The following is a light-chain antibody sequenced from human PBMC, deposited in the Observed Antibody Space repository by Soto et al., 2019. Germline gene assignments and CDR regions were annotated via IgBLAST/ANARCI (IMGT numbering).Light chain of an antibody. Sequence: DIQMTQSPSTLSASVGDRVTINCRASRSISTWLAWYQHRQGKAPKLLIYQASSLEDGVPSRFSGSGSGTEFTLTISSLQPDDFATYYCQQYISDSRTFGQGTKVESK. J-gene: IGKJ2*02. CDR3: QQYISDSRT. CDR1: RSISTW. CDR2: QAS. V-gene: IGKV1-5*03.